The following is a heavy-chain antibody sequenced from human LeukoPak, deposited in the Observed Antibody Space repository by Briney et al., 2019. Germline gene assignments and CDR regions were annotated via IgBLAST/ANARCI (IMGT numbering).Heavy chain of an antibody. CDR3: ASSGGYSTSWFVD. V-gene: IGHV3-30*04. Sequence: GGSLRLSCAASGFTFRDYAMHWVRQAPGKGLEGVAVVSYDGSNKYHADSVKGRFTISRDNSKNTMYLQMSGLKAEDTAVYYCASSGGYSTSWFVDWGQGTLVTVSS. CDR1: GFTFRDYA. CDR2: VSYDGSNK. J-gene: IGHJ4*02. D-gene: IGHD6-13*01.